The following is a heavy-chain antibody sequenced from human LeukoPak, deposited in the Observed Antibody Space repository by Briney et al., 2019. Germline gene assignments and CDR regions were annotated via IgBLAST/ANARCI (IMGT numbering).Heavy chain of an antibody. CDR1: GGSISSGGYY. V-gene: IGHV4-31*03. D-gene: IGHD3-22*01. Sequence: PSQTLSLTCTVSGGSISSGGYYWSWIRQHPGKGLEWIGYIYSSGSTYYNPSLKSRVTISVDTSKNQFSLKLSSVTAADTAVYYCARGNAGLYYYDSSGYYTIDYWGQGTLVTVSS. CDR2: IYSSGST. J-gene: IGHJ4*02. CDR3: ARGNAGLYYYDSSGYYTIDY.